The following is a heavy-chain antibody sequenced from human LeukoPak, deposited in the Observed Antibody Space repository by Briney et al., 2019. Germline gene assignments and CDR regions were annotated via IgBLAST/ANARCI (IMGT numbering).Heavy chain of an antibody. CDR3: ARKIASTRLGVRYYYTDV. Sequence: GASVKVSCKASGYTFISYDIVWLRQATGQGLEWMGYMNPKSGNTDYVQNFQGRVTMTRDTSITTAYMELSGLRSEDTAVYYCARKIASTRLGVRYYYTDVWGEGTTVTISS. J-gene: IGHJ6*03. CDR1: GYTFISYD. CDR2: MNPKSGNT. V-gene: IGHV1-8*01. D-gene: IGHD2-2*01.